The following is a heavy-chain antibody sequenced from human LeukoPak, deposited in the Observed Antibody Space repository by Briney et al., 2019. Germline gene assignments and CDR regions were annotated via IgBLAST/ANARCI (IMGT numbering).Heavy chain of an antibody. J-gene: IGHJ4*02. Sequence: ASVKVSCKASGYTFTSYGISWVRQAPGQALEWMGWISAYNGNTNYAQKLQGRVTMTTDTSTSTAYMELRSLRSDDTAVYYCARTGSGYDFWSGYSAVDYWGQGTLVTVSS. CDR2: ISAYNGNT. D-gene: IGHD3-3*01. CDR1: GYTFTSYG. CDR3: ARTGSGYDFWSGYSAVDY. V-gene: IGHV1-18*01.